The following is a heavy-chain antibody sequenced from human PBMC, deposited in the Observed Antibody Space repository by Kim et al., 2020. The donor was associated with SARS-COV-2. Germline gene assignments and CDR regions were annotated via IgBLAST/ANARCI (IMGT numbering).Heavy chain of an antibody. V-gene: IGHV3-9*01. Sequence: GYADSVNVRLPIPRANAKNSLYLQMNRLRAEDTALYYCAKDSGYYYDMDVWGQGTTVTVSS. J-gene: IGHJ6*02. CDR3: AKDSGYYYDMDV.